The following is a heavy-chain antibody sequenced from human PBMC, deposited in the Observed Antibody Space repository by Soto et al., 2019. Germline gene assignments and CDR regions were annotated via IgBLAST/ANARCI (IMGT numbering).Heavy chain of an antibody. CDR3: ARDSPVFKWLPGGAFDI. J-gene: IGHJ3*02. D-gene: IGHD5-12*01. V-gene: IGHV3-48*02. CDR2: ISSSSSTI. CDR1: GFTFSSYS. Sequence: EVQLVESGGGLVQPGGSLRLSCAASGFTFSSYSMNWVRQAPGKGLEWVSYISSSSSTIYYADSVKGRFTISRDNAKNSLYLQMNSLRDEDTAVYYCARDSPVFKWLPGGAFDIWGQGTMVTVSS.